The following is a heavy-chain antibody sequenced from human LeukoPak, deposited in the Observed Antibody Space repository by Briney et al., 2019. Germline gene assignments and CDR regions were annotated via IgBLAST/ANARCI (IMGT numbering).Heavy chain of an antibody. J-gene: IGHJ4*01. CDR3: APIFGDYSDFDY. V-gene: IGHV4-34*01. D-gene: IGHD4-17*01. Sequence: SETLSLTCAVYGGSFSNYYWSWTRQPPGKGLERIGEITHSGSTNYNPSLKSRVSISVDTSKNQFSLRLTSVTAADTAVYYCAPIFGDYSDFDYWGQGTLVTVSS. CDR1: GGSFSNYY. CDR2: ITHSGST.